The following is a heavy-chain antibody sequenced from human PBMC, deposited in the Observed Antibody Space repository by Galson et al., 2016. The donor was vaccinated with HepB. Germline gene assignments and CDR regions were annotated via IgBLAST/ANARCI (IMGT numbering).Heavy chain of an antibody. D-gene: IGHD3-16*01. CDR1: GFIFSNFG. J-gene: IGHJ5*02. Sequence: SLRLSCAASGFIFSNFGFHWVRQAPGKGLEWVAVMLSDADNKYYAESVKGRFTISRDNSKNTLYPQMNSLRAEDTAVYYCARDLFLGGPVRDPWGQGTLVTVSS. CDR3: ARDLFLGGPVRDP. CDR2: MLSDADNK. V-gene: IGHV3-33*01.